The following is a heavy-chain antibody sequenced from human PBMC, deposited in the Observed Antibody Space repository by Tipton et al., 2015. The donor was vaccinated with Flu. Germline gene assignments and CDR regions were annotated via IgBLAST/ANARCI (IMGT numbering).Heavy chain of an antibody. Sequence: SGFTFSDYYMSWIRQAPGKGLEWVSYISSSGSTIYYADSVKGRFTISRDNAKNSLYLQMNSLRAEDTAVYYCASAGGGSYGDYYYYGMGVWGQGTTVTVSS. CDR3: ASAGGGSYGDYYYYGMGV. D-gene: IGHD5-18*01. J-gene: IGHJ6*02. CDR2: ISSSGSTI. CDR1: GFTFSDYY. V-gene: IGHV3-11*01.